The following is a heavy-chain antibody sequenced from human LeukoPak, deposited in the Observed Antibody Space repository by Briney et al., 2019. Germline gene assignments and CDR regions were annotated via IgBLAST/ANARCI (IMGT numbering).Heavy chain of an antibody. V-gene: IGHV4-59*01. CDR1: GDSISTYH. J-gene: IGHJ4*02. D-gene: IGHD5-18*01. CDR3: ARDKRHSYGRYFDP. Sequence: PSETLSLTCSVSGDSISTYHWNWIRKPPGKGLEWIGYMQSTGNSNYNPSLKNRVNIFVDMSKYQFVLNLRSVTAADTAVYYCARDKRHSYGRYFDPWGQGMLVTVSS. CDR2: MQSTGNS.